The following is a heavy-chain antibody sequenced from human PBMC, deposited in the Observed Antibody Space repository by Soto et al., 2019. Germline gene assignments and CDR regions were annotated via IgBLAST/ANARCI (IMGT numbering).Heavy chain of an antibody. J-gene: IGHJ3*01. V-gene: IGHV4-59*11. CDR3: ARGNDWKSSTFDL. Sequence: QVQLQESGPGLVKPSETLSLTCTVSGGSLTEHYWNWIRQPPGKGLHWIGYGYYSGGTNYNPSLKSRVTMSVDTTKNQVSLNLGSVTAADTAVYYCARGNDWKSSTFDLWGQGTMVSVSS. D-gene: IGHD2-21*01. CDR1: GGSLTEHY. CDR2: GYYSGGT.